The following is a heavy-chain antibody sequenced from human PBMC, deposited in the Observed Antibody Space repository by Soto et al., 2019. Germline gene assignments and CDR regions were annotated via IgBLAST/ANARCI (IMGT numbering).Heavy chain of an antibody. CDR1: GLTISGKKY. J-gene: IGHJ3*01. V-gene: IGHV3-53*01. D-gene: IGHD1-1*01. CDR2: LYDVDGS. Sequence: DVQLVESGGGLIQPGEPLSLSCAAFGLTISGKKYVAWVRQAPGKGLEWGSALYDVDGSFYADSVTGRFTTSSDSSKTTVYLQMNDLRPDDTAVYYCATWHEREHAFDVWGQGTTVTISS. CDR3: ATWHEREHAFDV.